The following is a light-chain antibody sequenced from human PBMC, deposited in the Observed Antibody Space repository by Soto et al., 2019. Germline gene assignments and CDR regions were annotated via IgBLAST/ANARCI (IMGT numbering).Light chain of an antibody. V-gene: IGKV3-20*01. CDR3: QHYGSSLWT. J-gene: IGKJ1*01. CDR2: GAS. Sequence: EIVLTQSPATLSLSPGERATLSCRASQSVSSYLAWYQQKPGQAPRLLISGASSRATGIPDRFSGSESGTDFTLTISRLEPEDFAVYFCQHYGSSLWTFGQGTKVDIK. CDR1: QSVSSY.